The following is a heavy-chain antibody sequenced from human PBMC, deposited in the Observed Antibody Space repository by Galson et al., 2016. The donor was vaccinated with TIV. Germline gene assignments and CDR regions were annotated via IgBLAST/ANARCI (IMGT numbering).Heavy chain of an antibody. D-gene: IGHD2-2*01. Sequence: SLRLSCAVSGFTFSNAWMTWVRQAPGRGLEWVGRIKSKPDGATTAYAAPVKGRFSISRDDSKDTVYLQMNNLKTEDTALYFSTTDLGYCLTTSCSLGLDSWGQGTLVTVSS. V-gene: IGHV3-15*01. CDR3: TTDLGYCLTTSCSLGLDS. J-gene: IGHJ4*02. CDR1: GFTFSNAW. CDR2: IKSKPDGATT.